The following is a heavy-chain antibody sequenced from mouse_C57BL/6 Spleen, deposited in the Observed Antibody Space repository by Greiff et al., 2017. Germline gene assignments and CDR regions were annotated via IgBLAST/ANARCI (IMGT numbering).Heavy chain of an antibody. CDR3: ARSHSNYGDY. V-gene: IGHV1-52*01. J-gene: IGHJ2*01. CDR2: IDPSDSET. CDR1: GYTFTSYW. Sequence: QVQLQQPGAELVRPGSSVKLSCKASGYTFTSYWMHWVKQRPIQGLEWIGNIDPSDSETHYNQKFKDKATLTVDKSSSTAYMQLSSLTSEDSAVYYCARSHSNYGDYWGQGTTLTVSS. D-gene: IGHD2-5*01.